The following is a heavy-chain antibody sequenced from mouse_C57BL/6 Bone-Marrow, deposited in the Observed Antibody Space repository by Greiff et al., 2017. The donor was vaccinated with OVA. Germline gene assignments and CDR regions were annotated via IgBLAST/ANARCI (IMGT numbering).Heavy chain of an antibody. CDR3: TIYDCNECDY. D-gene: IGHD2-1*01. CDR2: IDPEDGGT. Sequence: EVQLQQSGAELVRPGASVKLSCKASGFNITDYYMHWVKQRPEQGLEWIGGIDPEDGGTDYDPKFQGKATMTADKSSNTAYLQLRSLTSEDTAVYYCTIYDCNECDYWGQGTTLTVSS. J-gene: IGHJ2*01. CDR1: GFNITDYY. V-gene: IGHV14-1*01.